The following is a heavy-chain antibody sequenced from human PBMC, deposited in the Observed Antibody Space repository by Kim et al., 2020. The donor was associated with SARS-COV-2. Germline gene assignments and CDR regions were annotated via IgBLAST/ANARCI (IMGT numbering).Heavy chain of an antibody. D-gene: IGHD5-18*01. CDR1: GGTFSSYA. V-gene: IGHV1-69*13. CDR2: IIPIFGTA. CDR3: ARGDTAMAHYYGMDV. J-gene: IGHJ6*02. Sequence: SVKVSCKASGGTFSSYAISWVRQAPGQGLEWMGGIIPIFGTANYAQKFQGRVTITADESTSTAYMELSSLRSEDTAVYYCARGDTAMAHYYGMDVWGQGTTVTVSS.